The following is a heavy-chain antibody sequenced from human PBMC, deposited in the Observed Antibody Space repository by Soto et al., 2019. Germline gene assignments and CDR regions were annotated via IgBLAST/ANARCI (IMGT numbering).Heavy chain of an antibody. CDR2: IYYSGST. D-gene: IGHD3-3*01. J-gene: IGHJ6*04. CDR3: ASQSDYDFWSGYFMDV. CDR1: GGSISSSSYY. V-gene: IGHV4-39*01. Sequence: SETLSLTCTVSGGSISSSSYYWGWIRQPPGKGLEWIGSIYYSGSTYYNPSLKSRVTISVDTSKNQFSLKLSSVTAADTAVYYCASQSDYDFWSGYFMDVWGKGTTVTVSS.